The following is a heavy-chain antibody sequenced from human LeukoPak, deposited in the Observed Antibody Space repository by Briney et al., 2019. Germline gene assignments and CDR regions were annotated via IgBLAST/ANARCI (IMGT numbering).Heavy chain of an antibody. CDR1: GFTFSSYS. J-gene: IGHJ4*02. CDR2: IKQDGSEK. V-gene: IGHV3-7*01. Sequence: GGSLRLSCAASGFTFSSYSMNWVRQAPGKGLEWVANIKQDGSEKYYVDSVKGRFTISRDNAKNSLYLQMNSLRAEDTAVYYCARETYCTNTSCPIGDHFDYWGQGTLVTVSS. D-gene: IGHD2-2*01. CDR3: ARETYCTNTSCPIGDHFDY.